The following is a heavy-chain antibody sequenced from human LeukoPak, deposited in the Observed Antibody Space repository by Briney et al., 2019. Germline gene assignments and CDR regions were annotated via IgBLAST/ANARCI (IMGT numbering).Heavy chain of an antibody. CDR3: ARVKTIFGVVDYFDY. Sequence: GGSLRLSCAASGFTFSSYSMNWVRHAPGKGLELVSSISSSSSYIYYADSVKGRFTISRDNAKNSLYLQMNSLRAEDTAVYYCARVKTIFGVVDYFDYWGQGTLVTVSS. V-gene: IGHV3-21*01. CDR2: ISSSSSYI. CDR1: GFTFSSYS. D-gene: IGHD3-3*01. J-gene: IGHJ4*02.